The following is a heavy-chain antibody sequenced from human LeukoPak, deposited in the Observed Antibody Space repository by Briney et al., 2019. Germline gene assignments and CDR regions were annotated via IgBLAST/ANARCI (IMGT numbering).Heavy chain of an antibody. V-gene: IGHV3-21*01. J-gene: IGHJ4*02. CDR2: ISSSSYI. D-gene: IGHD3-22*01. Sequence: GGSLRLSCAASGFTFSSYGMNWVCQAPGKGLEWISFISSSSYIYYADSLKGRFTISRDNAKNSLYLQMNSLRAEDTAVYYCARDRDSSGYNDYWGQGTLVTVSS. CDR1: GFTFSSYG. CDR3: ARDRDSSGYNDY.